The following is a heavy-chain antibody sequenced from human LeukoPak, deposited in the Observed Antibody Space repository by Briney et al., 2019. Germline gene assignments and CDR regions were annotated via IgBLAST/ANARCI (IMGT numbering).Heavy chain of an antibody. D-gene: IGHD2-2*01. Sequence: GGSLRLSCAASGFTFSSHSMNWVRQAPGKGLEWVSSISSSSSYIYYADSVKGRFTISRDNAKNSLYLQMNSLRAEDTAVYYCAVNDGYCSSTSCPAFDYWGQGTLVTVSS. CDR2: ISSSSSYI. CDR1: GFTFSSHS. J-gene: IGHJ4*02. CDR3: AVNDGYCSSTSCPAFDY. V-gene: IGHV3-21*01.